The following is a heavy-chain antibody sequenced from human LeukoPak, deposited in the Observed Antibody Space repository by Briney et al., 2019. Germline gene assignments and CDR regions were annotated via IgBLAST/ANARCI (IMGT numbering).Heavy chain of an antibody. CDR1: GFTFSTYW. J-gene: IGHJ4*02. CDR3: ARDMGDY. V-gene: IGHV3-7*01. D-gene: IGHD1-26*01. Sequence: HSGGSLRLSCAASGFTFSTYWMNWVRQAPGKGLEWVANIEQDGSEKYYVDCVGGRFTISRDNAKNPLYLQMNILRADDTAVYYCARDMGDYWGQGALVTVSS. CDR2: IEQDGSEK.